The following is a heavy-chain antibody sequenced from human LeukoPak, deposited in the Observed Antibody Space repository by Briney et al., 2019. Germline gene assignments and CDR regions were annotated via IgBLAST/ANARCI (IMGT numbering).Heavy chain of an antibody. V-gene: IGHV3-48*01. CDR3: VRVKGSYFDY. J-gene: IGHJ4*02. Sequence: GGSLRLSCAASGFPLSSYSINWVRQAPGKALEWVSYISSSGSAIYYVDSVKGRFTVSRDNAKNSLFLQMNSPRAEDTAVYYCVRVKGSYFDYWGQGALVTVSS. CDR2: ISSSGSAI. D-gene: IGHD2-15*01. CDR1: GFPLSSYS.